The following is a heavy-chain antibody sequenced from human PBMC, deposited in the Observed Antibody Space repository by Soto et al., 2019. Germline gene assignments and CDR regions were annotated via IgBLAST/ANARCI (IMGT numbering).Heavy chain of an antibody. CDR3: AGTTSLQSYYMDV. D-gene: IGHD1-7*01. J-gene: IGHJ6*03. CDR2: TYYRSRWYI. Sequence: PSQTLSLTCAISGDSVSSNSAAWNWIRQSPSRGLEWLGRTYYRSRWYIDYAVSVKSRITVNPDTSKNQFSLHLNSVTPEDTAVYYCAGTTSLQSYYMDVWDKGITVTVSS. V-gene: IGHV6-1*01. CDR1: GDSVSSNSAA.